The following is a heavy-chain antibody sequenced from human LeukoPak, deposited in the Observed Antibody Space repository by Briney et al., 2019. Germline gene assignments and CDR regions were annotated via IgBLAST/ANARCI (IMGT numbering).Heavy chain of an antibody. CDR3: AILEMATIGYFDY. CDR1: GFTFSSYG. CDR2: IRYDGSNK. Sequence: GGSLRLSCAASGFTFSSYGMHWVRQAPGKGLEWVAFIRYDGSNKYYADSVKGRFTISRDNSKNTLYPQMNSLRAEDTAVYYCAILEMATIGYFDYWGQGTLVTVSS. J-gene: IGHJ4*02. V-gene: IGHV3-30*02. D-gene: IGHD5-24*01.